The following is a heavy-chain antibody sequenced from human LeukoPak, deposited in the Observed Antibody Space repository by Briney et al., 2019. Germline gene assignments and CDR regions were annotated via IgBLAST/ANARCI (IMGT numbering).Heavy chain of an antibody. Sequence: GASVKVSCKASGYTFTGYYMHWVRQAPGQGLEWMGWINPNSGGTNYAQKFQGRVTMTRDTSISTAYMELSRLRSDDTAVYYCVRVETKPRYCSGGSCYWFDPWGQGTLVTVSS. CDR1: GYTFTGYY. V-gene: IGHV1-2*02. CDR3: VRVETKPRYCSGGSCYWFDP. CDR2: INPNSGGT. D-gene: IGHD2-15*01. J-gene: IGHJ5*02.